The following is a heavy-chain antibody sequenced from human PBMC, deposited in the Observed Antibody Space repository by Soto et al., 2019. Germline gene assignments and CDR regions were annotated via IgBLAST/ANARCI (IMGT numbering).Heavy chain of an antibody. Sequence: ASVKVSCKAAGYTFTSYCISCVRHAPGQGLEWMGWISAYNGNTNYAQKLQGRVTMTTDTSTSTAYMELRSLRSDDTAVYYCARAYCGGDCYTNWFDPWGQGTLVTVSS. CDR1: GYTFTSYC. CDR2: ISAYNGNT. D-gene: IGHD2-21*02. J-gene: IGHJ5*02. V-gene: IGHV1-18*04. CDR3: ARAYCGGDCYTNWFDP.